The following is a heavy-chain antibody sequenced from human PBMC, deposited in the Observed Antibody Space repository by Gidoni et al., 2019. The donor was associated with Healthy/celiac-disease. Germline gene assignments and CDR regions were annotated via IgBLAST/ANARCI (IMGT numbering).Heavy chain of an antibody. J-gene: IGHJ4*02. CDR3: AHSHLAYCGGDCQVFDY. D-gene: IGHD2-21*02. CDR1: GFSLSTSGVG. CDR2: IYWDDDK. Sequence: QITLKESGPTLVKPTQTLTLTCTFSGFSLSTSGVGVGWIRQPPGKALEWLALIYWDDDKRYSPSLKSRLTITKDTFKNQVVLTMTNMDPVDTATYYCAHSHLAYCGGDCQVFDYWGQGTLVTVSS. V-gene: IGHV2-5*02.